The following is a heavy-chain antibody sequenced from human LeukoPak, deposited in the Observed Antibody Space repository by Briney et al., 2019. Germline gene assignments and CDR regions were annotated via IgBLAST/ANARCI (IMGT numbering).Heavy chain of an antibody. J-gene: IGHJ3*01. V-gene: IGHV3-7*01. D-gene: IGHD3-22*01. CDR3: ARDWLAGNPYHAFDL. CDR2: IKEDGSEK. CDR1: GSTFSRYW. Sequence: GGSLRLSCAASGSTFSRYWMSWVRQAPGKGLECVANIKEDGSEKYYVDSVKGRFTISRDNAKNSLYLQMNSLRAEDTAVYYCARDWLAGNPYHAFDLWGKGTMVTVSS.